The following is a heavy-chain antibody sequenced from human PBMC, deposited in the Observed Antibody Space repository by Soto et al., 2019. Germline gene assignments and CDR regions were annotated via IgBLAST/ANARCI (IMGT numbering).Heavy chain of an antibody. CDR1: GFTFSSYG. J-gene: IGHJ3*02. CDR2: IWYDGSNK. D-gene: IGHD3-22*01. V-gene: IGHV3-33*01. CDR3: ARDTYYYDSGDAFDI. Sequence: QVQLVESGGGVVQPGRSLRLSCAASGFTFSSYGMHWVRQAPGKGLEWVAGIWYDGSNKYYADSVKGRFTISRDNSKNTLYLQMNSLRADDTAVYYCARDTYYYDSGDAFDIWGQGTMVTVSS.